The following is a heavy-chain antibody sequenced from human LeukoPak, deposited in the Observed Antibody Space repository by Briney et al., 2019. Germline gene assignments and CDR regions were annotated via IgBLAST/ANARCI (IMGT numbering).Heavy chain of an antibody. Sequence: GGSLRLSCAASGFTFSDYYMSWIRQAPGKGLEWVSYISSSGSTIYYADSVKGRFTISRDNAKNSLYLQMNSLRAEDTAVYYCAKGRDYYYDSSGSSDFWGQGTLVTVSS. D-gene: IGHD3-22*01. J-gene: IGHJ4*02. CDR1: GFTFSDYY. CDR3: AKGRDYYYDSSGSSDF. V-gene: IGHV3-11*01. CDR2: ISSSGSTI.